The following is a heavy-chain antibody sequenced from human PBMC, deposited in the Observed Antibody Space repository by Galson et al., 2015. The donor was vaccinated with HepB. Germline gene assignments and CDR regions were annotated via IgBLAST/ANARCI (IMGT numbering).Heavy chain of an antibody. J-gene: IGHJ4*02. CDR1: GFTFGDYA. CDR3: TRDSNTRWLPVLY. D-gene: IGHD5-24*01. Sequence: SLRLSCAASGFTFGDYAMSWFRQAPGKGLEWVGFIRSKAYGGTTEYAASVKGRFTISRDDSKSIAYLQMNSLKTEDTAVYYCTRDSNTRWLPVLYWGQGTLVTVSS. V-gene: IGHV3-49*03. CDR2: IRSKAYGGTT.